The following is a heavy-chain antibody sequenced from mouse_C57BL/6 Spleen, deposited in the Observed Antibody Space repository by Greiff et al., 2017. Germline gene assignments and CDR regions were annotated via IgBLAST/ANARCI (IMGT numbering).Heavy chain of an antibody. CDR2: INPNNGGT. Sequence: EVQLQQSGPELVKPGASVKISCKASGYTFTDYYMNWVKQSHGKSLEWIGDINPNNGGTSYNQKFKGKATLTVDKSSSTAYMELRSLTSEDSAVYYCARYSNYEGYFDYWGQGTTLTVSS. D-gene: IGHD2-5*01. CDR3: ARYSNYEGYFDY. CDR1: GYTFTDYY. V-gene: IGHV1-26*01. J-gene: IGHJ2*01.